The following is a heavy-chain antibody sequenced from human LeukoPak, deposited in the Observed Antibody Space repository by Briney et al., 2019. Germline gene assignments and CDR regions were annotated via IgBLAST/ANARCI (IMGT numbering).Heavy chain of an antibody. CDR3: ARQDNYYFDY. CDR2: IYYSGST. CDR1: GGSISGSSYY. V-gene: IGHV4-39*01. Sequence: NSSETLSLTCTVSGGSISGSSYYWGWIRQPPGKGLEWIGSIYYSGSTYYNPSLKSRVTISVDMSKNQFSLKLSSVTAADTAVYYCARQDNYYFDYWGQGTLVTVSS. D-gene: IGHD1-20*01. J-gene: IGHJ4*02.